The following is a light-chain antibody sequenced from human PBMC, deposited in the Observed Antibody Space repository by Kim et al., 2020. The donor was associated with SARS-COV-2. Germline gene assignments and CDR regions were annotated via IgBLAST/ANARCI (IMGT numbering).Light chain of an antibody. CDR2: GAS. CDR3: HQYGGSEYT. V-gene: IGKV3-20*01. J-gene: IGKJ2*01. Sequence: LSPGERATLSCRASQSVRNNFLTWYQRRPGQAPRLLIYGASNRATGIPDKFSGSGSGADYTLTISRLEPEDSAVYYCHQYGGSEYTFGQGTKLEI. CDR1: QSVRNNF.